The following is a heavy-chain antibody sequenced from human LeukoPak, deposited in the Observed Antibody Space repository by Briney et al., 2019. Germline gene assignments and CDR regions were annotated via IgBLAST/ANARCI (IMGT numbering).Heavy chain of an antibody. CDR2: IYYSGST. J-gene: IGHJ3*02. CDR3: ARPSYCSSTSCYLSAFDI. Sequence: PSETLSLTCTVSGGSISSYYWSWIRQPPGKGLEWIGYIYYSGSTNYNPSLKSRVTISVDTSKNQFSLKLSSVTAADTAVYYCARPSYCSSTSCYLSAFDIWGQGTMVTVSS. D-gene: IGHD2-2*01. CDR1: GGSISSYY. V-gene: IGHV4-59*01.